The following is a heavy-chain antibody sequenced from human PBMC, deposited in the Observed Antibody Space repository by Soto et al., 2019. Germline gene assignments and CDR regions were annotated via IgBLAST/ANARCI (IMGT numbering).Heavy chain of an antibody. CDR1: GFTFSSYG. CDR2: IWYDGSNK. CDR3: ARAGKDGRAFDI. Sequence: QVQLVESGGGVVQPGRSLRLSCAASGFTFSSYGMHWVRQAPGKGLEWVAVIWYDGSNKYYADSVKGRFTISRDNSKNTLYLQMNSLRAEDTAVYYCARAGKDGRAFDIWGQGTMVTVSS. V-gene: IGHV3-33*01. J-gene: IGHJ3*02. D-gene: IGHD1-26*01.